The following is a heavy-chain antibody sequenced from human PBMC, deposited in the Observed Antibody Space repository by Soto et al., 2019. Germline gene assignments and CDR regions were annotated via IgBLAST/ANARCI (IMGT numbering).Heavy chain of an antibody. J-gene: IGHJ4*02. CDR2: ISSSSSFR. CDR1: GFNFNKKY. D-gene: IGHD3-22*01. V-gene: IGHV3-21*02. CDR3: ARDPPLSVLVVVATDDF. Sequence: EVQLVESGGGLVKPGGFPKPLLSGPGFNFNKKYFNRVRQAPGEGPEWGSSISSSSSFRNYADSVKGRFSISRDNDKKLVYLQMDSLRAEDTAVYYCARDPPLSVLVVVATDDFWGQGTLVTVSS.